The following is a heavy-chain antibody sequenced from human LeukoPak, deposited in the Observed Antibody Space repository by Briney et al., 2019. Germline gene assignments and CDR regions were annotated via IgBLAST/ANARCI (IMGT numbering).Heavy chain of an antibody. J-gene: IGHJ5*02. D-gene: IGHD3-3*01. CDR3: ARDVRGYDFWSGYSRGFDP. Sequence: SETLSLTCTVSGGSISSGGYYWSWIRQHPGKGLEWIGYIYYSGSTYYNPFLKSRVTISVDTSKNQFSLKLSSVTAADTAVYYCARDVRGYDFWSGYSRGFDPWGQGTLVTVSS. CDR2: IYYSGST. V-gene: IGHV4-31*03. CDR1: GGSISSGGYY.